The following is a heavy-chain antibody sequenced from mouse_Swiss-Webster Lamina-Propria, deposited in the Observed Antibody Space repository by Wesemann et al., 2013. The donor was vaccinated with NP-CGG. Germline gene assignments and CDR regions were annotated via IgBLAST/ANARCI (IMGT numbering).Heavy chain of an antibody. D-gene: IGHD2-2*01. Sequence: GAELVKPGASVKLSCTASGVNIKDTYMHWVKQRPEQGLEWIGRIDPANGNTKYDPKFQGKATITADTSSNTAYLQLSSLTSEDTAVYYCASYGSTGVDYWGQGTSVTVSS. V-gene: IGHV14-3*02. CDR3: ASYGSTGVDY. J-gene: IGHJ4*01. CDR1: GVNIKDTY. CDR2: IDPANGNT.